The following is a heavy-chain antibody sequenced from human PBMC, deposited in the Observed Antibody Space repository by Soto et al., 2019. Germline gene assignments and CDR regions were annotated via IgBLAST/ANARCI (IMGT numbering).Heavy chain of an antibody. CDR1: GGSISSYY. CDR2: IYYSGST. D-gene: IGHD1-26*01. V-gene: IGHV4-59*01. CDR3: ARGKSKGGSYGY. Sequence: QVQLQESGPGLVKPSETLSLTCTVSGGSISSYYWSWIRQPPGKGLEWIGYIYYSGSTNYNPSLKSRVTISVDTSKNQFSLKLSSVTAADTAVYYCARGKSKGGSYGYWGQGTLVTVSS. J-gene: IGHJ4*02.